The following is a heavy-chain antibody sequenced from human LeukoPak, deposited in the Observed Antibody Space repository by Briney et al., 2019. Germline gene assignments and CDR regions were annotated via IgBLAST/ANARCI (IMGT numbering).Heavy chain of an antibody. CDR1: GYTLTELS. CDR3: ATDRGYYDSSGLLFDY. J-gene: IGHJ4*02. V-gene: IGHV1-24*01. D-gene: IGHD3-22*01. Sequence: ASVKVSCKVSGYTLTELSMHWVRQAPGKGLEWMGGFDPEDGETIYAQKFQGRVTMTGDTSTDTAYMELSSLRSEDTAVYYCATDRGYYDSSGLLFDYWGQGTLVTASS. CDR2: FDPEDGET.